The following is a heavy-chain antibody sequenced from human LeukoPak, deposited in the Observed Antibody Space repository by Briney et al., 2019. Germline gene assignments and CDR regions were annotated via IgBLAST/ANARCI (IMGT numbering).Heavy chain of an antibody. CDR2: IYTSGST. CDR3: ATLRYFDWLLGGIDAFDI. CDR1: GGSISSGSYY. V-gene: IGHV4-61*02. Sequence: SETLSLTCTVSGGSISSGSYYWSWIRQPAGKGLEWIGRIYTSGSTNYNPSLKSRVTISVDTSKNQFSLKLSSVTAADTAVYYCATLRYFDWLLGGIDAFDIWGQGTMVTVSS. J-gene: IGHJ3*02. D-gene: IGHD3-9*01.